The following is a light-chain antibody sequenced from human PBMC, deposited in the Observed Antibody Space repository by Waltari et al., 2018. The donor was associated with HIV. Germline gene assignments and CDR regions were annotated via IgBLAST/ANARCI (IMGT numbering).Light chain of an antibody. J-gene: IGLJ2*01. CDR2: DVS. Sequence: QSALTQPASVSGSPGQSITISCTGTSSDVGGYNYVSWYQQHPGKAPKLMIYDVSKRPSGVSNRFSGSKSGNTASLTISGLQAQDEADYYCSSYAVTYSVIFGGGTKLTVL. V-gene: IGLV2-14*01. CDR1: SSDVGGYNY. CDR3: SSYAVTYSVI.